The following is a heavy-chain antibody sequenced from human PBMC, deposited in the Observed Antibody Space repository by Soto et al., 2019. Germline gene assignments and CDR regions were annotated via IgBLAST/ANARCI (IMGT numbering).Heavy chain of an antibody. CDR2: ISSSSSYI. V-gene: IGHV3-21*01. CDR1: GFIFSDYA. CDR3: ARDKAFDI. J-gene: IGHJ3*02. Sequence: GGSMRLSCAGSGFIFSDYAMGWVRQAPGKGLEWVSAISSSSSYIYYADSVKGRFTISRDNAKNSLYLQMNSLRAEDTAVYYCARDKAFDIWGQGTMVTVSS.